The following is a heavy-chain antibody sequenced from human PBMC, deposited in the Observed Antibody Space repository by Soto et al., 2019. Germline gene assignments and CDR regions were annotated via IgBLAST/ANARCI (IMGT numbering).Heavy chain of an antibody. Sequence: QVQLQEPGPGLVKPSGTLSLTCAVSGGSISSSNWWSWVRQPPGKGLEWIGEIYHSGSTNYNPSLKSRVTISVDKSKNQFSLKLSSVPAADTAVYYCASLVLTGVAYGMDVWGQGTTVTVSS. CDR2: IYHSGST. D-gene: IGHD3-9*01. CDR1: GGSISSSNW. J-gene: IGHJ6*02. CDR3: ASLVLTGVAYGMDV. V-gene: IGHV4-4*02.